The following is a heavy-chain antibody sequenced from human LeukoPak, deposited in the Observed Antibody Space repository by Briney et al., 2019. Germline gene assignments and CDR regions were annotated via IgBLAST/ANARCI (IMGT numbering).Heavy chain of an antibody. CDR1: GGAISSYC. CDR2: IYDSGST. Sequence: SETLSLTCTISGGAISSYCWSWIRQPPVKGLEWIGYIYDSGSTNYNPSLKSRVTISVDTSKNQFSLKLSSVTAADTAVYYCASYPISAVGVFDYWGQGTLVTVSS. V-gene: IGHV4-59*01. CDR3: ASYPISAVGVFDY. J-gene: IGHJ4*02. D-gene: IGHD6-13*01.